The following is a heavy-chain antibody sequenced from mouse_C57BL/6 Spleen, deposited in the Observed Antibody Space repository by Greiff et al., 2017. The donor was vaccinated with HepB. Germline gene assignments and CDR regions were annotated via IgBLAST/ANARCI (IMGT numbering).Heavy chain of an antibody. Sequence: EVKLVESEGGLVQPGSSMKLSCTASGFTFSDYYMAWVRQVPEKGLEWVANINYDGSSTYYLDSLKSRFIISRDNAKNILYLQMSSLKSEDTATYYCAREYAYYSNHWYFDVWGTGTTVTVSS. V-gene: IGHV5-16*01. D-gene: IGHD2-5*01. CDR3: AREYAYYSNHWYFDV. J-gene: IGHJ1*03. CDR2: INYDGSST. CDR1: GFTFSDYY.